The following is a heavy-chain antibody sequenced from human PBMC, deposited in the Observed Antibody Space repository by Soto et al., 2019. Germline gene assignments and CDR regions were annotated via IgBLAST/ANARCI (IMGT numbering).Heavy chain of an antibody. CDR3: AFWLVFITGSPSDDYYYYGMDV. D-gene: IGHD3-9*01. CDR2: FDPEDGET. CDR1: GYTLTELS. J-gene: IGHJ6*02. V-gene: IGHV1-24*01. Sequence: ASVKVSCKVSGYTLTELSMHWVRQAPGKGLGRMGGFDPEDGETIYAQKFQGRVTMAEDTSTDTAYMDLSSLRSEDTAVYYCAFWLVFITGSPSDDYYYYGMDVWGQGTTVTVSS.